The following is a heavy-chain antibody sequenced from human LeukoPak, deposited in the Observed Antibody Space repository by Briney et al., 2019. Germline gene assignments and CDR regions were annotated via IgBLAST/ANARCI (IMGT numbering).Heavy chain of an antibody. CDR1: GYTFTSYD. D-gene: IGHD3-3*01. CDR3: ARKRRFSYYFDY. Sequence: GASVKVSCKASGYTFTSYDINWGRQATGQGLEWMGWMNPNSGNTGYAQKFQGRVTITRNTSISTAYMELSSLRSEDTAVYYCARKRRFSYYFDYWGQGTLVTVSS. CDR2: MNPNSGNT. J-gene: IGHJ4*02. V-gene: IGHV1-8*03.